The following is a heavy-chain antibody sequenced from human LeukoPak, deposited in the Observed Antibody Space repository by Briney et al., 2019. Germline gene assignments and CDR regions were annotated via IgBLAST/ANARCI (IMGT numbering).Heavy chain of an antibody. CDR2: IKQDGSEK. CDR3: ATDRGWRTSGYYLYYFEY. V-gene: IGHV3-7*01. CDR1: GFTFSNFW. J-gene: IGHJ4*02. Sequence: GGSLRLSCAASGFTFSNFWMHWVRQAPGKGLEWVANIKQDGSEKYYVDSVRGRFTISRDNTMNSLYLQMSSLRAEDTAVYYCATDRGWRTSGYYLYYFEYWGQGTLVTFSS. D-gene: IGHD3-3*01.